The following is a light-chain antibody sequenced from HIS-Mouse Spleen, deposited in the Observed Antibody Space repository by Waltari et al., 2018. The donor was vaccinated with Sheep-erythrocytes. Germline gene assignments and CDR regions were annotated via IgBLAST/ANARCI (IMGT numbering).Light chain of an antibody. Sequence: QSALTQPPSASGSPGQSVTISCTGTSSDVGGYNYVSWYQQHPGKAPKLMIYEVSKRPSGVPARFSGSQSGTSASLAITGLQAEDEADYYCQSYDSSLSGYVVFGGGTKLTVL. CDR1: SSDVGGYNY. J-gene: IGLJ2*01. CDR2: EVS. CDR3: QSYDSSLSGYVV. V-gene: IGLV2-8*01.